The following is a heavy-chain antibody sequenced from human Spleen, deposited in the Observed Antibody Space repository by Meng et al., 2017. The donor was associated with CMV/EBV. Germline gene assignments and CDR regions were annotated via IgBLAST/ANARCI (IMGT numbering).Heavy chain of an antibody. J-gene: IGHJ6*02. Sequence: GGSLRLSCTASGFRFNDYGMHWIRQTPAKGLEWVSFIRYDGSGSYYAQSVTGRFTISRDNAKNTLYLQMNSLGAEDTALYYCAKECSGTAWCGMDAWGQGTTVTVSS. V-gene: IGHV3-30*02. D-gene: IGHD1-26*01. CDR3: AKECSGTAWCGMDA. CDR2: IRYDGSGS. CDR1: GFRFNDYG.